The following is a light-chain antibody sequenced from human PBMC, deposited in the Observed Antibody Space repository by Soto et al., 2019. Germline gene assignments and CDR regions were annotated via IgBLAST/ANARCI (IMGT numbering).Light chain of an antibody. CDR2: AAS. CDR3: QKYNSAPRT. J-gene: IGKJ1*01. CDR1: QDVSHY. V-gene: IGKV1-27*01. Sequence: DIQMTQSPSSLSASVGDRVTITCRASQDVSHYLAWYQQQPGKVPKLLIYAASTLQSGVPSRFSGSGSGTDFTLTISSLQPEDVATYYCQKYNSAPRTFDQGTKVEIK.